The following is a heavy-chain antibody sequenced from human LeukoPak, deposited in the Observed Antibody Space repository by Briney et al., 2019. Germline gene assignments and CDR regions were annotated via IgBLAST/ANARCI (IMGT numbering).Heavy chain of an antibody. CDR2: LDPDDDEI. CDR3: ATTIW. D-gene: IGHD2-21*01. J-gene: IGHJ4*02. CDR1: GYTFTDYY. Sequence: VKISCKAFGYTFTDYYIYWVQQALGKGLEWLGRLDPDDDEIIYAEKFQGRITLTADTSTDTAYMELSSLRSEDTAVYYCATTIWWGQGTLVTVSS. V-gene: IGHV1-69-2*01.